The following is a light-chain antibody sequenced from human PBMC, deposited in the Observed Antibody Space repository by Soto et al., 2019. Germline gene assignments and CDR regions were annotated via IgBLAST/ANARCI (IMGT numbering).Light chain of an antibody. Sequence: EIVLTQSPATLSLSPGERATLSCRASQNINSYLACYQQKPGQAPRLLIYATSYRATGIPARFSGSGSGTDFTLRISSLEPEDFAVYYCQQRSSWPFTFGPGTNVDIK. CDR2: ATS. CDR3: QQRSSWPFT. V-gene: IGKV3-11*01. CDR1: QNINSY. J-gene: IGKJ3*01.